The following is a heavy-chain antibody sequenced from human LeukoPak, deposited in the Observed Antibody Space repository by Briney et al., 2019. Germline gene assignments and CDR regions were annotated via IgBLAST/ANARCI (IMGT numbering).Heavy chain of an antibody. CDR3: TTRSGFWSGSDY. V-gene: IGHV3-15*01. CDR1: GFTFSNVW. J-gene: IGHJ4*02. Sequence: PGGSRRLSCAASGFTFSNVWMSWVRQAPGKGLEWVGRIKSKTDGGTTDYAAPVKGRFTNSRDDSKNTLYLQVSSLKTEDTAVYYCTTRSGFWSGSDYWGQGTLVTVSS. D-gene: IGHD3-3*01. CDR2: IKSKTDGGTT.